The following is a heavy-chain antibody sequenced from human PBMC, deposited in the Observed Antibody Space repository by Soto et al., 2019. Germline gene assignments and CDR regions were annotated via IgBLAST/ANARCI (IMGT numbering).Heavy chain of an antibody. CDR3: ARDELEDIVVVVAATGAFDI. V-gene: IGHV3-33*01. CDR2: IWYDGSNK. J-gene: IGHJ3*02. D-gene: IGHD2-15*01. CDR1: GFTFSSYG. Sequence: GGSLRLSCAASGFTFSSYGMHWVRQAPGKGLEWVAVIWYDGSNKYYADSVKGRFTISRDNSKNTLYLQMNSLRAEDTAVYYCARDELEDIVVVVAATGAFDIWGQGTMVTVSS.